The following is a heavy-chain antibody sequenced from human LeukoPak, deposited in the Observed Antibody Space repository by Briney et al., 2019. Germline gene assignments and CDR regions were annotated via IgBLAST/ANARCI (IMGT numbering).Heavy chain of an antibody. CDR1: GGTFSSYA. D-gene: IGHD3-22*01. CDR2: IIPILGIA. J-gene: IGHJ4*02. CDR3: ARGAYYNDGNDYPLGY. V-gene: IGHV1-69*04. Sequence: ASVKVSCKASGGTFSSYAISWVRQAPGQGLEWMGRIIPILGIANYAQKFQGRVTITADKSTSTAYMELSSLTSEDTAVYFCARGAYYNDGNDYPLGYWGQGTLVTVSS.